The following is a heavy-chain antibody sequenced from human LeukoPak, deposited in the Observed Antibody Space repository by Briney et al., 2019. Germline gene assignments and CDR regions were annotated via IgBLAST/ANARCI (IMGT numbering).Heavy chain of an antibody. CDR1: GYTFTSYY. V-gene: IGHV1-46*01. CDR2: INPSGGST. Sequence: ASVKVSCEASGYTFTSYYMHWVRQAPGQGLEWMGIINPSGGSTSYAQKFQGRVTMTRDMSTSTVYMELSSLRSEDTAVYYCARMVLGGYYGGPFDYWGQGTLVTVSS. D-gene: IGHD3-3*01. J-gene: IGHJ4*02. CDR3: ARMVLGGYYGGPFDY.